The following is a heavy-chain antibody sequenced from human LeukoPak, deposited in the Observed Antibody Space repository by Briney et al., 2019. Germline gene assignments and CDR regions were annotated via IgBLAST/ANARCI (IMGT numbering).Heavy chain of an antibody. V-gene: IGHV3-23*01. J-gene: IGHJ4*02. CDR3: AKGRRSGWNVPYFDY. CDR2: ISGSGGST. D-gene: IGHD1-1*01. CDR1: GFTFSSYA. Sequence: GGSLRLSCAASGFTFSSYAMSWVRQAPGKGLEWVSAISGSGGSTYYADSVKGRFTISRDNSNNTLYLQMHRLRAEDTAVYYCAKGRRSGWNVPYFDYWGQGTLVAVSS.